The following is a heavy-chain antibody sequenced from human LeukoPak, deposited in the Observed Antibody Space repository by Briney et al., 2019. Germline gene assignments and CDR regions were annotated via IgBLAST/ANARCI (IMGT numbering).Heavy chain of an antibody. V-gene: IGHV4-39*01. CDR3: ARLGYCSGGSCWPFDY. J-gene: IGHJ4*02. CDR1: GGSISSSGYY. D-gene: IGHD2-15*01. Sequence: SETLSLTCTVSGGSISSSGYYWGWIRQPPGKGLEWVGSIYYSGSTYNNPSLKSRVTISVDTSKNQFSLKLSSVTAADTAVYYCARLGYCSGGSCWPFDYWGQGTLVTVSS. CDR2: IYYSGST.